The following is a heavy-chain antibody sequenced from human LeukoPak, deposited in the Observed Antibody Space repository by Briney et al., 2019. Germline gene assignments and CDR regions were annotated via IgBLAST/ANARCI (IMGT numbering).Heavy chain of an antibody. Sequence: SETLSLTCTVSGGSISSYYWSWIRQPAGKGLEWIGRIYTSGSTNYNPSLRSRVTMSVDTSKNQFSLKLSSVTAADTAVYYCARGPIRGVMVNGRFDPWGQGTLVTVSS. V-gene: IGHV4-4*07. J-gene: IGHJ5*02. CDR2: IYTSGST. CDR1: GGSISSYY. CDR3: ARGPIRGVMVNGRFDP. D-gene: IGHD3-10*01.